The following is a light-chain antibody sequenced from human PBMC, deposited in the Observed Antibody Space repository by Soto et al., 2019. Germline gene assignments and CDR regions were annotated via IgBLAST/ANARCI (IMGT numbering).Light chain of an antibody. CDR1: PSVSSN. CDR3: QRYNKWPPIT. V-gene: IGKV3-15*01. Sequence: EILMTQSPATLSASQGESATLSCRASPSVSSNLAWYQQKPGQAPRLLIYDASTRATGIPARFGGSGSGTEFNLTISGLQSQYCAIYYCQRYNKWPPITFGRGTRLEIK. CDR2: DAS. J-gene: IGKJ5*01.